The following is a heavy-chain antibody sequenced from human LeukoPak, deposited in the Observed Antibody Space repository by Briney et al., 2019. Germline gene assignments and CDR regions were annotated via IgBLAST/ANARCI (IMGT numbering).Heavy chain of an antibody. CDR3: ARGTCSGGSCYSGYYFDY. Sequence: SETLSLTCAVYGGSFSGYYWSWIRQPPGKGLEWIGEINHSGSTNYNPSLESRVTISVDTSKNQFSLKLSSVTAADTAVYYCARGTCSGGSCYSGYYFDYWGQGTLVTVSS. D-gene: IGHD2-15*01. CDR2: INHSGST. V-gene: IGHV4-34*01. CDR1: GGSFSGYY. J-gene: IGHJ4*02.